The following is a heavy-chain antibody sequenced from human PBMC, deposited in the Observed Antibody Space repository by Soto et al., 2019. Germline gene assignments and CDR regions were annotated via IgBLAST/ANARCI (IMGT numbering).Heavy chain of an antibody. CDR3: ARGGIQLWLPAWFDP. CDR2: IYYSGST. J-gene: IGHJ5*02. CDR1: GGSISSYY. Sequence: SETLSLTCTVSGGSISSYYWSWIRQPPGKGLEWIGYIYYSGSTNYNPSLKSRVTISVDTSKNQFSLKLGSVTAADTAVYYCARGGIQLWLPAWFDPWGQGTLVTVSS. D-gene: IGHD5-18*01. V-gene: IGHV4-59*01.